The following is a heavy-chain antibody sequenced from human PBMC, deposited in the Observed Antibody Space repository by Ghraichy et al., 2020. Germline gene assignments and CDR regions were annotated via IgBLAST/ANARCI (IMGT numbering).Heavy chain of an antibody. Sequence: ETLSLTCAASGFTFSRYWMSWVRQAPGKGLEWVSNIKPDGSEKHYVDSVKGRFTISRDNAKNSLYFQMNSLRVEDTAVYYCARDAGWGFAPWGQGTLVTVSS. CDR3: ARDAGWGFAP. D-gene: IGHD1-26*01. V-gene: IGHV3-7*01. CDR2: IKPDGSEK. CDR1: GFTFSRYW. J-gene: IGHJ5*02.